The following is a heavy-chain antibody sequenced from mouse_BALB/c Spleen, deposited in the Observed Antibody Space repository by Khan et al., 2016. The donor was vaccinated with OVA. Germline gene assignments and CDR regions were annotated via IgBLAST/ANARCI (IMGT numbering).Heavy chain of an antibody. V-gene: IGHV1-4*01. CDR2: IIPSNDYT. CDR1: GYTFTTYT. CDR3: VREGAYYRSDGWFAY. Sequence: VQLQQSGAELARPGASVKMSCKASGYTFTTYTIHWVKQRPGQGLEWIGYIIPSNDYTNYNQKFKDRATLTADKSSSTAYMQLSSLNSEDSAVYYCVREGAYYRSDGWFAYWGQGTLVTVSA. D-gene: IGHD2-14*01. J-gene: IGHJ3*01.